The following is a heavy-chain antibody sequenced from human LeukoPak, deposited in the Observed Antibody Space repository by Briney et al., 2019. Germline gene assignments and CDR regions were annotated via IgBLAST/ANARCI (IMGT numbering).Heavy chain of an antibody. CDR2: ISSSSSYI. J-gene: IGHJ5*02. CDR3: ARDLGAYCSGGSCYS. CDR1: GFTFSSYS. D-gene: IGHD2-15*01. V-gene: IGHV3-21*01. Sequence: GGSLRLSCAASGFTFSSYSMNRVRQAPGKGLEWVSSISSSSSYIYYADSVKGRFTISRDNAKNSLYLQMNSLRAEDTAVYYCARDLGAYCSGGSCYSWGQGTLVTVSS.